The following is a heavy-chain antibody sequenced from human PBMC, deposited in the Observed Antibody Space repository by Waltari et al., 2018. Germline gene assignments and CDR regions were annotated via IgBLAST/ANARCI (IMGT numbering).Heavy chain of an antibody. D-gene: IGHD3-3*01. CDR3: ARTKYDFWSGYYREVGWFDP. J-gene: IGHJ5*02. CDR1: GGSISSYY. CDR2: IYTSGST. Sequence: QVQLQESGPGLVKPSETLSLTCTVSGGSISSYYWSWIRQPAGKGLEWIGRIYTSGSTNYNPSLKSRVTMSVDTSKNQFSLKLSSVTAADTAVYYCARTKYDFWSGYYREVGWFDPWGQGTLVTVSS. V-gene: IGHV4-4*07.